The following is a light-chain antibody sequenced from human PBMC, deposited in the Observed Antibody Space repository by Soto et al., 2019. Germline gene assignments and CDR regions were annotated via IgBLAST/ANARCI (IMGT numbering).Light chain of an antibody. J-gene: IGLJ3*02. CDR3: ASWDDSVNGWV. CDR2: GNS. V-gene: IGLV1-44*01. Sequence: QSVLTQPPSAPGTPGQRVTISCSGGNSNIGSNIVNWYQQLPGTAPRLLIYGNSQRPSGVPDRFSGSKSGTSASLAISGLQSEDEADYYCASWDDSVNGWVFGGGTKLTVL. CDR1: NSNIGSNI.